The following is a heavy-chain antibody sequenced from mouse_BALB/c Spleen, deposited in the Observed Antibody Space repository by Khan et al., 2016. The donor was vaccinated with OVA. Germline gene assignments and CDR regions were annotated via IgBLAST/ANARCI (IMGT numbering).Heavy chain of an antibody. J-gene: IGHJ3*01. CDR1: GFTFIDYG. V-gene: IGHV5-15*02. CDR2: ISSVAYSI. CDR3: IRGGFAY. Sequence: EVELVESGGGLVQPGGPRKLSCAASGFTFIDYGMAWVRQTPGKGPEWIAFISSVAYSIYYAENVTGRFTISGDNAKNTPYLEMRRLRSDDSAMYYCIRGGFAYWGQGTLVTVSA.